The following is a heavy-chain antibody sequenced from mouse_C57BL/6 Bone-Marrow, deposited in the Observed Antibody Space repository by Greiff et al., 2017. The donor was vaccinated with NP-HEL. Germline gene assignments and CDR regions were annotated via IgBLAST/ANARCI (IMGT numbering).Heavy chain of an antibody. CDR2: IDPDDGDT. D-gene: IGHD1-1*01. J-gene: IGHJ2*01. Sequence: EVQLQQSGAELVRPGASVKLSCTASGFTFTDYYMPWVKQRPEQGLEWIGKIDPDDGDTDYTPKFKGQATMTADTSSNTAYLQLSSLTSEDTAGYYCTTGGNYFDYWGQGTTLTVSS. CDR3: TTGGNYFDY. V-gene: IGHV14-1*01. CDR1: GFTFTDYY.